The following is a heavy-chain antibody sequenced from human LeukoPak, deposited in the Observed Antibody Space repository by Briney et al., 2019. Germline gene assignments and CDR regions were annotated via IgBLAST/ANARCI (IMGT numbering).Heavy chain of an antibody. J-gene: IGHJ3*02. V-gene: IGHV4-39*01. D-gene: IGHD5-18*01. Sequence: PSETLSLTCTVSGGSISSSSYYWGWIRQPPGKGLEWIGSIYYSGSTYYNPSLKSRVTISVDTSKNQFSLKLSSVTAADTAVYYCARQLYSYGSFDIWGQGTMVTVSS. CDR2: IYYSGST. CDR3: ARQLYSYGSFDI. CDR1: GGSISSSSYY.